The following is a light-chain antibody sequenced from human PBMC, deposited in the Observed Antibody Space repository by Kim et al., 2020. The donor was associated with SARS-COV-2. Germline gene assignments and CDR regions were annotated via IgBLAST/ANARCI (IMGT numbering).Light chain of an antibody. J-gene: IGKJ2*01. CDR1: QSISSNS. Sequence: PGERATLSCRASQSISSNSLAWYQQKPGRAPRLLIYGASTRPTDIPDRFSGSGAGTDFTLIVSRLEPEDFAVYYFQQYDRSPFTFGQGTKLE. CDR3: QQYDRSPFT. CDR2: GAS. V-gene: IGKV3-20*01.